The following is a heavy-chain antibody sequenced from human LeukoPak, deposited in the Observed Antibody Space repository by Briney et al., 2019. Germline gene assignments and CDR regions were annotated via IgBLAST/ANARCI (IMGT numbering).Heavy chain of an antibody. J-gene: IGHJ4*02. CDR1: GFTFSSYG. V-gene: IGHV3-23*01. Sequence: GGSLRLSCAASGFTFSSYGMSWVRQAPGKGLEWVSAISGSGGSTYYADSVKGRFTISRDNAKNSLYLQMNSLRAEDTAVYYCAKQGAGIRDWGQGTLVTVSS. CDR3: AKQGAGIRD. CDR2: ISGSGGST. D-gene: IGHD6-19*01.